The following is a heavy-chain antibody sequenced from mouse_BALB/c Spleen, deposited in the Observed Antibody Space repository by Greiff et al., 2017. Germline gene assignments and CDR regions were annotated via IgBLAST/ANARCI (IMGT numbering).Heavy chain of an antibody. Sequence: QVQLQQSGAELVRPGSSVKISCKASGYAFSSYWMNWVKQRPGQGLEWIGQIYPGDGDTNYNGKFKGKATLTADKSSSTAYMQLSSLTSEDSAVYFCARRRVDGWYFDVWGAGTTVTVSS. CDR1: GYAFSSYW. J-gene: IGHJ1*01. CDR2: IYPGDGDT. V-gene: IGHV1-80*01. D-gene: IGHD1-1*01. CDR3: ARRRVDGWYFDV.